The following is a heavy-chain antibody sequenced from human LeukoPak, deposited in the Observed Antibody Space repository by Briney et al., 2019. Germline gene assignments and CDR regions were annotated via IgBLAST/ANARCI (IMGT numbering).Heavy chain of an antibody. CDR2: ILYDGSNK. J-gene: IGHJ4*02. CDR1: GFTFSSYG. Sequence: GSLRLSCAASGFTFSSYGMHWVRQAPGKGLEWVAVILYDGSNKYYADSVKGRFTISRDNSKNTLYLQMNSLRAEDTAVYYCARDEAYGSGSYSPSATFDYWGQGTLVTVSS. CDR3: ARDEAYGSGSYSPSATFDY. V-gene: IGHV3-33*01. D-gene: IGHD3-10*01.